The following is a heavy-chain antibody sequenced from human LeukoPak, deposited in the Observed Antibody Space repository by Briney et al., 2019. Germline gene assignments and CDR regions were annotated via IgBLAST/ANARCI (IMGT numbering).Heavy chain of an antibody. V-gene: IGHV4-30-2*01. CDR3: AGVPYYYDSSGYPLGY. Sequence: SQTLSLTCTVSGGSISSGGYYWSWIRQPPGKGLEWIGYIYHSGSTYYNPSLKSRVTISVDRSKNQFSLKLSSVTAADTAVYYCAGVPYYYDSSGYPLGYWGQGTLVTVSS. CDR2: IYHSGST. J-gene: IGHJ4*02. CDR1: GGSISSGGYY. D-gene: IGHD3-22*01.